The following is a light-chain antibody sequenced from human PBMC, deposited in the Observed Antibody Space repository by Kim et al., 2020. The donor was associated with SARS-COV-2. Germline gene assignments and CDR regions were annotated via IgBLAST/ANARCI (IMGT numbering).Light chain of an antibody. CDR2: SAF. Sequence: ASVGDTVTITCRASQSISSNLAWYQQRPGKAPNLLIYSAFTLHSGVPSRFSGSGSGTDFTLTITSLQPEDFATYHCQQHHSFPLTFGGGTKVDIK. CDR3: QQHHSFPLT. V-gene: IGKV1-9*01. J-gene: IGKJ4*01. CDR1: QSISSN.